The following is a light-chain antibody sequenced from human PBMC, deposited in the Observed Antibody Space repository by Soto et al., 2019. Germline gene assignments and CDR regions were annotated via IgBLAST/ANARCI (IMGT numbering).Light chain of an antibody. CDR3: QQYNNWPLT. CDR2: GAS. Sequence: EIVLTQSPATLSLSPGERATLSCRASQSVSSYLAWYQQKPGQAPRLLIYGASSRATGIPVRFSGSGSGTEFTLTISSLQSEDFAVYYCQQYNNWPLTFGQGTRREIK. V-gene: IGKV3-15*01. CDR1: QSVSSY. J-gene: IGKJ5*01.